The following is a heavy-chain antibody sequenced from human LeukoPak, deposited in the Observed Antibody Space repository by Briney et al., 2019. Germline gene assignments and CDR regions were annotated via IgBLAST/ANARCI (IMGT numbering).Heavy chain of an antibody. J-gene: IGHJ4*02. V-gene: IGHV3-7*01. CDR1: GFTFSNYR. CDR3: ARDFAAAVG. CDR2: IKQDGSET. D-gene: IGHD2-15*01. Sequence: PGGSLRLSCAASGFTFSNYRMNWVRQAPGKGLEWVANIKQDGSETHYVDSVRGRFIVSRDNAKNSVFLQMNSLGVEDTAIYYCARDFAAAVGWGQGTLVTVSS.